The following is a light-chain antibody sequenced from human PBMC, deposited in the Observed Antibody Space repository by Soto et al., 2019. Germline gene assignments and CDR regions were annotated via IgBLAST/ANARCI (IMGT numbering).Light chain of an antibody. J-gene: IGKJ4*01. V-gene: IGKV3-15*01. Sequence: ILTALSPGPLSVSPGERAPLSCRASQSISNDLAWYQQKPGQAPRLVIYGASTRATGVPATFSGSGSGADFTLTISSLQSEDFAVYYCQQHNNWPPLTFGGGTKVDIK. CDR3: QQHNNWPPLT. CDR1: QSISND. CDR2: GAS.